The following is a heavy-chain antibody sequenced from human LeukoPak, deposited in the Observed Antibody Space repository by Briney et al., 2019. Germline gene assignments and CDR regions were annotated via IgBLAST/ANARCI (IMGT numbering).Heavy chain of an antibody. CDR3: ARVNGSYDAFDI. D-gene: IGHD1-26*01. CDR2: IFYSGST. CDR1: GGSISTSSYY. Sequence: PSGTLSLTCTVSGGSISTSSYYWGWVRQPPGKGLEWIGNIFYSGSTYYSPSLKSRVTISVDTSKNQFSLKLSSVTAADTAVYYCARVNGSYDAFDIWGQGTMVTVSS. V-gene: IGHV4-39*07. J-gene: IGHJ3*02.